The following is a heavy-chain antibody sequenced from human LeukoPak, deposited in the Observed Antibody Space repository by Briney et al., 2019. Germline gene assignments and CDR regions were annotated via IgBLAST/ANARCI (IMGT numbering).Heavy chain of an antibody. CDR2: ISYDGSNK. CDR3: AKVDSGGYEYDY. CDR1: GFTFSSYG. V-gene: IGHV3-30*18. Sequence: PGRSLRLSCAASGFTFSSYGMHWVRQAPGKGREWVAVISYDGSNKYYADSVKGRFTISRDNSKNTLYLQMNSLRAEDTAVYYCAKVDSGGYEYDYWGQGTLVTVSS. D-gene: IGHD5-12*01. J-gene: IGHJ4*02.